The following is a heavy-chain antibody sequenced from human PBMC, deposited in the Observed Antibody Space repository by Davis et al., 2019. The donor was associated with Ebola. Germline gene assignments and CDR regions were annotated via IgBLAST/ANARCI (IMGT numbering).Heavy chain of an antibody. D-gene: IGHD3-22*01. CDR2: IYYSRST. CDR1: AGSISSSSYY. Sequence: SETLSLTCTVSAGSISSSSYYWGWIRQPPGKGLEWIGSIYYSRSTYYNPSLKSRVTISVDTSKNQFSLKLSSVTAADTAVYYCARRTTYYYDSSGYYGMGYYFDYWGQGTLVTVSS. V-gene: IGHV4-39*01. J-gene: IGHJ4*02. CDR3: ARRTTYYYDSSGYYGMGYYFDY.